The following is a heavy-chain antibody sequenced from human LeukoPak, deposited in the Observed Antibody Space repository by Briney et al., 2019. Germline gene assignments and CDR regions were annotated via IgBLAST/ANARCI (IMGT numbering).Heavy chain of an antibody. CDR2: INPNSGGI. CDR3: ARSGCSSTSCRYNWFDP. J-gene: IGHJ5*02. D-gene: IGHD2-2*01. CDR1: GYTFTGYY. Sequence: HWASVKVSCKASGYTFTGYYMHWVRQAPGQGLEWMGWINPNSGGINYAQKFQGRVTMTRDTSISTAYMELSRLRSDDTAVYYCARSGCSSTSCRYNWFDPWGQGTLVTVSS. V-gene: IGHV1-2*02.